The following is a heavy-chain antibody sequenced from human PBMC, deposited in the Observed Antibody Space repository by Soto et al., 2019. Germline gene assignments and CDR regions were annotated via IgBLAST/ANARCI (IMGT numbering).Heavy chain of an antibody. D-gene: IGHD1-1*01. CDR3: ARDIERIRGPHHNSVGPGH. J-gene: IGHJ4*02. Sequence: GASVKVSCKASNDSLSSHFIHWVRQAPGEGLEWMGIINPGPNSASYSKEFQGRLTLTSDMPSRTVYMQMTSPRTEDTAVFYCARDIERIRGPHHNSVGPGHWGQGTLVTVSS. CDR1: NDSLSSHF. CDR2: INPGPNSA. V-gene: IGHV1-46*01.